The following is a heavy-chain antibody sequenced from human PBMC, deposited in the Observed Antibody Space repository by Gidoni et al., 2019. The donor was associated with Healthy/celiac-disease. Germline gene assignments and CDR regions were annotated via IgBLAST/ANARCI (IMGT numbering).Heavy chain of an antibody. CDR1: GGSISSGSYY. D-gene: IGHD2-21*02. CDR3: ARSCGGDCYFGGWDYYGMDV. CDR2: IYTSGST. Sequence: QVQLQESGPGLVKPSQTLSLTCNVPGGSISSGSYYWSWIRPPAGKGLEWIVRIYTSGSTNYNPSLKSRVTISVDTSKNQFSLKLSSVTAADTAVYYCARSCGGDCYFGGWDYYGMDVWGQGTTVTVSS. V-gene: IGHV4-61*02. J-gene: IGHJ6*02.